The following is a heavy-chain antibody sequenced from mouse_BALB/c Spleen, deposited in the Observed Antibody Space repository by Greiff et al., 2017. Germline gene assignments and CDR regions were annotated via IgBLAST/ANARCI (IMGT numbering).Heavy chain of an antibody. V-gene: IGHV5-6-5*01. J-gene: IGHJ4*01. CDR3: ARDGLYAMDY. CDR2: ISSGGST. Sequence: EVMLVESGGGLVKPGGSLKLSCAASGFTFSSYAMSWVRQTPEKRLEWVASISSGGSTYYPDSVKGRFTISRDNARNILYLQMSSLRSEDTAMYYCARDGLYAMDYWGQGTSVTVSS. CDR1: GFTFSSYA.